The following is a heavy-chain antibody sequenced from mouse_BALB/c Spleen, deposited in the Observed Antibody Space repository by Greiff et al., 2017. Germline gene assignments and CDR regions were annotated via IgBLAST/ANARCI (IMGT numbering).Heavy chain of an antibody. D-gene: IGHD1-1*01. Sequence: DVKLQESGPGLVKPSQSLSLTCTVTGYSITSDYAWNWIRQFPGNKLEWMGYISYSGSTSYNPSLKSRISITRDTSKNQFFLQLNSVTTEDTATYYCARRDYGSSYAMDYWGQGTSVTVSS. V-gene: IGHV3-2*02. CDR1: GYSITSDYA. J-gene: IGHJ4*01. CDR2: ISYSGST. CDR3: ARRDYGSSYAMDY.